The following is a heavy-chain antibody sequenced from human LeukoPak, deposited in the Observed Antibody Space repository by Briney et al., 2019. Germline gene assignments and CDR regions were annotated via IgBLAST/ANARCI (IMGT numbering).Heavy chain of an antibody. CDR3: AREAVAATGFDY. Sequence: SGTLSLTCTVSGGSISSYYWSWIRQPPGKGLEWIGYIYYSGSTNYNPSLKSRVTISVDTSKNQFSLKLSSVTAADTAVYYCAREAVAATGFDYWGQGTLVTVSS. D-gene: IGHD6-19*01. V-gene: IGHV4-59*01. CDR2: IYYSGST. J-gene: IGHJ4*02. CDR1: GGSISSYY.